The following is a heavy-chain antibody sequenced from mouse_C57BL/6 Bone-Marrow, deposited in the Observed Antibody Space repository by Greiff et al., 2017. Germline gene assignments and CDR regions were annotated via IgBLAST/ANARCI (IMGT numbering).Heavy chain of an antibody. V-gene: IGHV1-64*01. D-gene: IGHD1-1*01. Sequence: VQLQQPGAELVKPGASVKLSCKASGYTFTSYWMHWVKQRPGQGLEWIGMIHPNSGSTNYNEKFKSKATLTVDQSSSTAYMQLSSLTSEDSAVYYCARGPYYYGPFDYWGQGTTLTVSS. CDR2: IHPNSGST. CDR1: GYTFTSYW. J-gene: IGHJ2*01. CDR3: ARGPYYYGPFDY.